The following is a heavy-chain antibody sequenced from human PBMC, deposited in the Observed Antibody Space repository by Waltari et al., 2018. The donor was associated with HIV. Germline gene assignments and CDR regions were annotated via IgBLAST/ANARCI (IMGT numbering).Heavy chain of an antibody. Sequence: EVQLVESGGGLVQPGGSLRLSCEGTGSSLSWDWMTWVRQAPGKGLEWVANIKEDGSEKWYVDSVKGRFTISRDNAKNSVYLQMNSLRAEDTAVYYCARSRSDAFDLWGQGTMVTVSS. CDR1: GSSLSWDW. J-gene: IGHJ3*01. CDR3: ARSRSDAFDL. CDR2: IKEDGSEK. V-gene: IGHV3-7*01.